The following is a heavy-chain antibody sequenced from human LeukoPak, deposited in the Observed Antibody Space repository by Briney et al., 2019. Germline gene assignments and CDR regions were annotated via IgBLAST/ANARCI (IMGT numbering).Heavy chain of an antibody. CDR2: IIPIFGTA. CDR3: AGYLRYFDWLFPSFDY. J-gene: IGHJ4*02. Sequence: SVKVSCKASGYTFTAFYIHWVRQAPGQGLEWMGGIIPIFGTANYAQKFQGGVTITADESTSTAYMELSSLRSEDTAVYYCAGYLRYFDWLFPSFDYWGQGTLVTVSS. V-gene: IGHV1-69*13. CDR1: GYTFTAFY. D-gene: IGHD3-9*01.